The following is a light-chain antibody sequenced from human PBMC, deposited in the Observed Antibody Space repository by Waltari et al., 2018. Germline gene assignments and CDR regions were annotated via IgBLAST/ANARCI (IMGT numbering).Light chain of an antibody. Sequence: EIVLTQSPGTLSLSPGERATRACRASQSVGRSLAWYQQKPGQAPRLLIYGASIRATGIPDRFSGGGSGTDFSLTISRLEPEDFAAYHCQHYVRLPVTFGQGTKVEIK. V-gene: IGKV3-20*01. CDR2: GAS. CDR1: QSVGRS. CDR3: QHYVRLPVT. J-gene: IGKJ1*01.